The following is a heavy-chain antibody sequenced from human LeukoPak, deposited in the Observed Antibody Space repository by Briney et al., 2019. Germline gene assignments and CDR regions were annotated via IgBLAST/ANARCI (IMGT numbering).Heavy chain of an antibody. CDR1: GYSISSGYY. D-gene: IGHD1-26*01. CDR2: IYHSGST. V-gene: IGHV4-38-2*02. Sequence: PSETLSLTCTVSGYSISSGYYWGWIRQPPGKGLEWIGSIYHSGSTYYNPSLKSRVTISVDTSKNQFSLKLSSVTAADTAVYYCARVRSGSYDVGGAFDYWGQGTLVTVSS. CDR3: ARVRSGSYDVGGAFDY. J-gene: IGHJ4*02.